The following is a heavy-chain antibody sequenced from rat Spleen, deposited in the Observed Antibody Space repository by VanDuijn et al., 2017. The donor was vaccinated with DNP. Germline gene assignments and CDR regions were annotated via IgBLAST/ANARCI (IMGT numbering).Heavy chain of an antibody. CDR1: TYSITSNY. D-gene: IGHD1-10*01. J-gene: IGHJ2*01. CDR2: ISYSGST. V-gene: IGHV3-1*01. Sequence: EVQLQESGPGLVKPSQSLSLTCSVTTYSITSNYWGWIRKFPGNKMEWMGFISYSGSTSYNPSLKSRISITRDTSKNQIFLQLNSVTTEDTATYYCAKDSANNPFDYWGQGVMVTVSS. CDR3: AKDSANNPFDY.